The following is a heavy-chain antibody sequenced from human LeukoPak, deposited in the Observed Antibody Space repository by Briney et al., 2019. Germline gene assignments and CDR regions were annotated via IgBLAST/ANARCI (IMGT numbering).Heavy chain of an antibody. Sequence: PGRSLRLSCAASGFTFSSYAMHWARQAPGEGLEWVAVISYDGGNKYYADSVKGRFTISRDNSKNTLYLQMNSLRAEDTAVYYCARDRGAVAGPYGMDVWGKGTTVTVSS. D-gene: IGHD6-19*01. CDR1: GFTFSSYA. CDR3: ARDRGAVAGPYGMDV. V-gene: IGHV3-30*04. J-gene: IGHJ6*04. CDR2: ISYDGGNK.